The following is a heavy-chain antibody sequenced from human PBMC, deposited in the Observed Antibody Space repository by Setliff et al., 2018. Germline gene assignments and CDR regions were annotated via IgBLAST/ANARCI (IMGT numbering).Heavy chain of an antibody. CDR3: VSKFNPAFSSETVIGYFYNSMDV. CDR1: GYTFTDYY. V-gene: IGHV1-2*06. J-gene: IGHJ6*03. CDR2: INPISGAT. Sequence: ASVKVSCKASGYTFTDYYIYWVRQAPGQGLQWMGRINPISGATDYAQKFQGRVTMTRDTSITTAYMELSSLTSEDTAVYYCVSKFNPAFSSETVIGYFYNSMDVWGKGTTVTVSS. D-gene: IGHD3-3*01.